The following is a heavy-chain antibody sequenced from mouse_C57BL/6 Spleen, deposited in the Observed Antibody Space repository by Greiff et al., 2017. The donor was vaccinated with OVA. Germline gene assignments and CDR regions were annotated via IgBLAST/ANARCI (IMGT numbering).Heavy chain of an antibody. CDR2: ISDGGSYT. D-gene: IGHD2-1*01. J-gene: IGHJ2*01. CDR1: GFTFSSYA. V-gene: IGHV5-4*01. CDR3: ARDGYGTPFDY. Sequence: EVQVVESGGGLVKPGGSLKLSCAASGFTFSSYAMSWVRQTPEKRLEWVATISDGGSYTYYPDNVKGRFTLSRDNAKNNLYLQMSHLKSEDTAMYYCARDGYGTPFDYWGQGSTLTVSS.